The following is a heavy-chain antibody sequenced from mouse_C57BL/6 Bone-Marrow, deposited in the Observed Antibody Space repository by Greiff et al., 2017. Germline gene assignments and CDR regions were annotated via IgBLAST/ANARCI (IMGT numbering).Heavy chain of an antibody. CDR2: IFPGSGST. CDR1: GYTFTDYY. CDR3: ARKNYGNYNAY. Sequence: QVPLKQSGPELVKPGASVKISCKASGYTFTDYYINWVKQRPGQGLEWIGWIFPGSGSTYYNEKFKGKDTLTVDKSSSTAYMLLSSLTSEDSAVYFCARKNYGNYNAYWGQGTLVTVSA. D-gene: IGHD2-1*01. V-gene: IGHV1-75*01. J-gene: IGHJ3*01.